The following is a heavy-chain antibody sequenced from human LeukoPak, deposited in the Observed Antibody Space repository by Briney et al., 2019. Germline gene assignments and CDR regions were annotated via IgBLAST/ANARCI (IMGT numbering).Heavy chain of an antibody. Sequence: GGSLRLSCAASGFTFSDYYMSWIRQAPGEGLECVSYISARSTSTNYADSVKGRFTISRDNARNSLYLQMNSLRAEDTAAYYCARVGGGGYDSSFDYWGQGTLVTVSS. D-gene: IGHD3-22*01. CDR3: ARVGGGGYDSSFDY. J-gene: IGHJ4*02. CDR1: GFTFSDYY. CDR2: ISARSTST. V-gene: IGHV3-11*05.